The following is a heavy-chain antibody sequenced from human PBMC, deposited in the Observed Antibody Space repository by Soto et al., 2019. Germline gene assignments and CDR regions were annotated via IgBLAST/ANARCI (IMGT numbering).Heavy chain of an antibody. V-gene: IGHV1-69*13. Sequence: ASVKVSCKASGGTFSSYAISWVRQAPGQGLEWMGGIIPIFGTANYAQKFQGRVTITADESTSTAYMELSSLRSEDTVVYYCARAYDSSGYYYGGSYWGQGTLVTVSS. CDR2: IIPIFGTA. J-gene: IGHJ4*02. CDR3: ARAYDSSGYYYGGSY. D-gene: IGHD3-22*01. CDR1: GGTFSSYA.